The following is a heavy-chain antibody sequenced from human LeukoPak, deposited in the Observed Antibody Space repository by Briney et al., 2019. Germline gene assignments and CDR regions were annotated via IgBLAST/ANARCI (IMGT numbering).Heavy chain of an antibody. CDR2: ITSSGSQ. CDR1: GFNLNDYY. CDR3: TRDQDAGYGLGY. V-gene: IGHV3-11*01. J-gene: IGHJ4*02. D-gene: IGHD3-22*01. Sequence: GGSLRLSCAASGFNLNDYYMSWIRQAPGQGLEWISYITSSGSQYYSDSVKGRFTISRDAASKSLYLQMKSLRAEDTAVYFCTRDQDAGYGLGYWGQGTLVTVSS.